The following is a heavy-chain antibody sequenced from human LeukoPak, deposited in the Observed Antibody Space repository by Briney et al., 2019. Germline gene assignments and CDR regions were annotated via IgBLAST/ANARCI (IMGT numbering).Heavy chain of an antibody. CDR1: GGTFSSYA. Sequence: SVKVSCKASGGTFSSYAISWVRQAPGQGLEWMGGIIPIFGTANYAQKFQGRVTITADESTSTAYMELSSLRSEDTAVYYCATCSTSCSSYFDYWGQGTLVTVSP. J-gene: IGHJ4*02. D-gene: IGHD2-2*01. CDR3: ATCSTSCSSYFDY. CDR2: IIPIFGTA. V-gene: IGHV1-69*13.